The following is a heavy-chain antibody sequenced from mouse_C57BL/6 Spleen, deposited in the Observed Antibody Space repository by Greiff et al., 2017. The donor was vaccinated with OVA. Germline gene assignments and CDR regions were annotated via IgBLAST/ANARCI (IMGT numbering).Heavy chain of an antibody. CDR2: ISYSGST. Sequence: VQLKESGPGLAKPSQTLSLTCSVTGYSITSDYWNWIRKFPGNKLEYMGYISYSGSTYYNPSLKSRISITRDTSKNQYYLQLNSVTTEDTATYYCARYRAYGSSLDYAMDYWGQGTSVTVSS. V-gene: IGHV3-8*01. D-gene: IGHD1-1*01. J-gene: IGHJ4*01. CDR1: GYSITSDY. CDR3: ARYRAYGSSLDYAMDY.